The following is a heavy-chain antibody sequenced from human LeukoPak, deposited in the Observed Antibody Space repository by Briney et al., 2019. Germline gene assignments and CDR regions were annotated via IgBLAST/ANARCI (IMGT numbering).Heavy chain of an antibody. CDR2: ISYDESNK. V-gene: IGHV3-30*03. CDR3: ARVRRRGIGALDI. Sequence: GGSLRLSCAVSGFIFSSYGMHWVRQAPGKGLEWVAAISYDESNKYYAESVKGRFTISRDNYKNTLYLQMNRLRAEDMALYYCARVRRRGIGALDIWGQGTMVIVST. J-gene: IGHJ3*02. CDR1: GFIFSSYG. D-gene: IGHD1-1*01.